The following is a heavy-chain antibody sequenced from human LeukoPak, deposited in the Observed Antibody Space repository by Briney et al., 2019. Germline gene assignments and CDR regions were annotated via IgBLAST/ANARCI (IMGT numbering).Heavy chain of an antibody. D-gene: IGHD2-2*01. CDR3: AKDYWDIVVVPAALIDF. J-gene: IGHJ4*02. V-gene: IGHV3-23*01. Sequence: PGGSLRLSCAASGFTFSSYGMSWVRQAPGKGLEWVSAISGSGGSTYYADSVKGRFTISRDNSKNTLYLQMNSLRAEDTAVYYCAKDYWDIVVVPAALIDFWGQGTLVTVSS. CDR1: GFTFSSYG. CDR2: ISGSGGST.